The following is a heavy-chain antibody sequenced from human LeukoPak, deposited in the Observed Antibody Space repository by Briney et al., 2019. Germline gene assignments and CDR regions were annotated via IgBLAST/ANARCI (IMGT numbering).Heavy chain of an antibody. Sequence: GGSLRLSCGASGFTFSNHWMHWVRQGPAKGLVWVSRINSDGSSTNYADSVKGRFTISRGNAKNTLYLQMNSLRAEDTGVYYCASSALGYCSSSSCYAGPDYWGQGTLVTVSS. V-gene: IGHV3-74*01. J-gene: IGHJ4*02. CDR3: ASSALGYCSSSSCYAGPDY. CDR2: INSDGSST. CDR1: GFTFSNHW. D-gene: IGHD2-2*01.